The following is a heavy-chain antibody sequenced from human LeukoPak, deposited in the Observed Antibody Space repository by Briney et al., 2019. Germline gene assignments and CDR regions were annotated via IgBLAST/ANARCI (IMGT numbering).Heavy chain of an antibody. CDR3: ARSGTLHYGDDVYDI. V-gene: IGHV4-59*01. D-gene: IGHD4-17*01. J-gene: IGHJ3*02. Sequence: PSETLSLTCPVSGGYIGTYYWSWIRQPPGMGLEWIGFGYYTGSTTYSPSFKSRVTISVNTSKNQFSLSLGAMSAADTAVYYCARSGTLHYGDDVYDIWGQGTMVSVSS. CDR2: GYYTGST. CDR1: GGYIGTYY.